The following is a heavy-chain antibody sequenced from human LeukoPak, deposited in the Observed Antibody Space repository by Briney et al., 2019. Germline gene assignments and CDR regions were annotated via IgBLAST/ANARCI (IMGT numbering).Heavy chain of an antibody. CDR1: GFTFSSYS. D-gene: IGHD6-13*01. CDR2: ISSSSSYI. J-gene: IGHJ4*02. V-gene: IGHV3-21*04. CDR3: AKARDSLGIAAAALDY. Sequence: GGSLRLSCAASGFTFSSYSMNWVRQAPGKGLEWVSSISSSSSYIYYADSVKGRFTISRDNAKNSLYLQMNSLRAEDTAVYYCAKARDSLGIAAAALDYWGQGTLVTVSS.